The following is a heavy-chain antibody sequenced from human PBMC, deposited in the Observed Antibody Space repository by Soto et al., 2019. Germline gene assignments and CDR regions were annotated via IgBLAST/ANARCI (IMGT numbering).Heavy chain of an antibody. J-gene: IGHJ6*02. CDR2: ISSRGDT. V-gene: IGHV3-21*01. D-gene: IGHD2-21*02. CDR3: AREETAWPLAYGLDV. Sequence: GGALRLSCSASGFSFSTYSMNWVRQAPGKGLEWVSSISSRGDTYYADSVKGRFTISRDNAKNSVSLQMDSLRAEDAAVYYCAREETAWPLAYGLDVWGQGTTVTVSS. CDR1: GFSFSTYS.